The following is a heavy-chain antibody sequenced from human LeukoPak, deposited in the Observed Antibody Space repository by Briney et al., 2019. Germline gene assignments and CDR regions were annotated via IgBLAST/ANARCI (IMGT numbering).Heavy chain of an antibody. J-gene: IGHJ6*03. Sequence: SETLSLTCTVSGYSISSGYYWGWIRQPPGKGLEWIGISYHSGSTYYNPSLKSRVTISGDTSKNQFSMKLSSVTAADTAVYYCASYCSRTSCYHYYCYMDVWGKGTTVTVSS. CDR3: ASYCSRTSCYHYYCYMDV. CDR1: GYSISSGYY. V-gene: IGHV4-38-2*02. CDR2: SYHSGST. D-gene: IGHD2-2*01.